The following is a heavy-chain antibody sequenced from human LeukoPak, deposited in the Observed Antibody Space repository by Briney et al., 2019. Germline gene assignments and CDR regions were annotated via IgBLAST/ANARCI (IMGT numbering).Heavy chain of an antibody. J-gene: IGHJ4*02. V-gene: IGHV3-30*02. CDR3: ARGPYSSSWYHQGAYYFDY. CDR2: IRYDGGNQ. CDR1: GFTFSSYG. D-gene: IGHD6-13*01. Sequence: GGSLRLSCAASGFTFSSYGMHWVRQTPGKGLECVAFIRYDGGNQYYTDSVKGRFTISRDDSKNTIYLQMNSLRAEDTAVYYCARGPYSSSWYHQGAYYFDYWGQGTLVTVSS.